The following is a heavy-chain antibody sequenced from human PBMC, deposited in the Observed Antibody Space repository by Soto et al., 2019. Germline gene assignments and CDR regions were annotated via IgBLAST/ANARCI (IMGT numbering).Heavy chain of an antibody. D-gene: IGHD1-26*01. CDR1: GFTFSSYA. CDR3: ARVIMGAMVHAFEI. Sequence: EVQLLESGGDLVQPGWSLRLSCAASGFTFSSYAVNWVRQAPGKGLEWVSAINGGSSTTYYADSVKGRFTISRDNSRNTLYLQMNSLRAEDTAIYYCARVIMGAMVHAFEIWGQGTMVAVSS. CDR2: INGGSSTT. V-gene: IGHV3-23*01. J-gene: IGHJ3*02.